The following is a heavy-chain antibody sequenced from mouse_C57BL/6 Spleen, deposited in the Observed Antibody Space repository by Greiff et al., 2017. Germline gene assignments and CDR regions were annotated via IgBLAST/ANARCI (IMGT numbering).Heavy chain of an antibody. Sequence: VQLQQSGAELAKPGASVKLSCEASGYTFTSYWMHWVKQRPGQGLEWIGYINPSSGYTKYNQKFKDKATLTADKSSSTAYMQLSSLTYEDSAVYYCAKTLYGSSYGFDYWGQGTTLTVSS. CDR1: GYTFTSYW. D-gene: IGHD1-1*01. CDR3: AKTLYGSSYGFDY. V-gene: IGHV1-7*01. CDR2: INPSSGYT. J-gene: IGHJ2*01.